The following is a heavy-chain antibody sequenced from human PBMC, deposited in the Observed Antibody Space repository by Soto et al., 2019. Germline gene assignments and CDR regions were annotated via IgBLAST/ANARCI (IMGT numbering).Heavy chain of an antibody. D-gene: IGHD3-3*01. CDR1: GFTFTSYG. J-gene: IGHJ3*02. CDR2: ISGRGGST. Sequence: GGSLRLSCAASGFTFTSYGMSWVRQAPGKGLEWVSAISGRGGSTYYADSVKGRFTISRDNSKNTLYLQMNSLRAEDSAVYYCAKDRKSGLRRGAFDIWGQGTMVTVSS. V-gene: IGHV3-23*01. CDR3: AKDRKSGLRRGAFDI.